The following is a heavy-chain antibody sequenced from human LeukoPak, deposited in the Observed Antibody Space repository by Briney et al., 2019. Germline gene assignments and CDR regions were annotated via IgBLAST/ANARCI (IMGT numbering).Heavy chain of an antibody. Sequence: GGSLRLSCAASGFTFSSHVMNWVRQAPGKGLEWVASISEYDGRTFYADSVNGRFTISRDNSRHTLYLQMDSLRAEDTAVYFCARRGGSAGWGDFDYWGQGTLVTVSS. J-gene: IGHJ4*02. D-gene: IGHD6-19*01. CDR3: ARRGGSAGWGDFDY. CDR1: GFTFSSHV. V-gene: IGHV3-23*01. CDR2: ISEYDGRT.